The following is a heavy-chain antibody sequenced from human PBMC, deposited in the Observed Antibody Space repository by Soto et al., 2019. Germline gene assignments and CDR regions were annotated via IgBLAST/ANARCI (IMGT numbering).Heavy chain of an antibody. Sequence: GGSLRLSCAASGFTFSSYWMHWVRQAPGKGLVWVSRINSDGSSTSYADSVKGRFTISRDNAKNTLYLQMNSLRAEDTAVYYCARDPPGGYGSGSYRFGYWGQGTLVTVSS. CDR2: INSDGSST. D-gene: IGHD3-10*01. J-gene: IGHJ4*02. V-gene: IGHV3-74*01. CDR1: GFTFSSYW. CDR3: ARDPPGGYGSGSYRFGY.